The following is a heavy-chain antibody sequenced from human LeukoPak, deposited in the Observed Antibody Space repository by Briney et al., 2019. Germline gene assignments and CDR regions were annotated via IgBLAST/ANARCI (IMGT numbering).Heavy chain of an antibody. CDR3: ASGCSGGSCYYPGYFDY. V-gene: IGHV1-69*13. D-gene: IGHD2-15*01. J-gene: IGHJ4*02. CDR2: IIPIFGTA. Sequence: SVKVSCKASGGTFSSYAISWVRQAPGQGLEWMGGIIPIFGTANYAQKFQGRVTITADESTSTAYMELSSLRSEDTAVYYCASGCSGGSCYYPGYFDYWGRGTLVTVSS. CDR1: GGTFSSYA.